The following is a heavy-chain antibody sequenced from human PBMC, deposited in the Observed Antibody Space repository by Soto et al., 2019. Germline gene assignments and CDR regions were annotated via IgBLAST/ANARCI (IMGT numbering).Heavy chain of an antibody. CDR2: TSYDGTNK. D-gene: IGHD6-19*01. J-gene: IGHJ3*02. Sequence: GGSLRLSCAAPGFTFRNYAMNWVRQAPGKGLEWVAVTSYDGTNKYYADSVKGRFTISRDNSRNTLYLQMNSLRTEDTAVYYCARDPFYTVPVAGEEVASDIWGQGTMVTVSS. CDR3: ARDPFYTVPVAGEEVASDI. CDR1: GFTFRNYA. V-gene: IGHV3-30-3*01.